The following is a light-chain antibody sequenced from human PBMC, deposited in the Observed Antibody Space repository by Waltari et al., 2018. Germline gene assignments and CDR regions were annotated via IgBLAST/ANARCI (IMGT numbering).Light chain of an antibody. CDR3: NSYTTSDTFV. CDR1: ASDIGAYNF. CDR2: DVN. V-gene: IGLV2-14*01. Sequence: QSALTQPASVSGSPGQPITISCTGTASDIGAYNFVTWCQQHPGKPPKVIIYDVNKRPSGVSNRFSGSKSGSTASLTISGLQAEDEADYYCNSYTTSDTFVFGGGTKVTVL. J-gene: IGLJ3*02.